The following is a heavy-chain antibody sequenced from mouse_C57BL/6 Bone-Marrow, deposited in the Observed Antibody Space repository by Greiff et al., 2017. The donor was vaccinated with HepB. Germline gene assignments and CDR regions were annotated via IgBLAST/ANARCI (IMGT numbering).Heavy chain of an antibody. D-gene: IGHD1-1*01. CDR3: ARGNYGSSLYYFDY. Sequence: VQLQQPGTELVKPGASVKLSCKASGYTFTSYWMHWVNQRPGQGLEWIGNINPSNGGTNYNEKFKSKATLTVDKSSSTAYMQLSSLTSEDSAVYYCARGNYGSSLYYFDYWGQGTTLTVSS. J-gene: IGHJ2*01. CDR1: GYTFTSYW. V-gene: IGHV1-53*01. CDR2: INPSNGGT.